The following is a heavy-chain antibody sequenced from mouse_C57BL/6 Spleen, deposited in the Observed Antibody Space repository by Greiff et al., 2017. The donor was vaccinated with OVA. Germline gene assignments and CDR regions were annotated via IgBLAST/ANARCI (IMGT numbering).Heavy chain of an antibody. CDR3: ARIRDGNYLYAMDD. J-gene: IGHJ4*01. V-gene: IGHV8-8*01. CDR1: GFSLSTFGMG. CDR2: IWWDDDK. Sequence: QVTLKESGPGILQPSQTLSLTCSFSGFSLSTFGMGVGWIRQPSGKGLEWLAHIWWDDDKYSNPALKSRLTISKDTSKNQGFLKIANVDTADTATYYCARIRDGNYLYAMDDWGQGTSVTVSS. D-gene: IGHD2-1*01.